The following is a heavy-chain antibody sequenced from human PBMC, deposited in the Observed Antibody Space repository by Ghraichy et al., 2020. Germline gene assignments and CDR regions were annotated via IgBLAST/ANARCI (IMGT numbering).Heavy chain of an antibody. V-gene: IGHV3-23*01. D-gene: IGHD3-22*01. CDR2: ISGDGGTI. Sequence: GESLNISCEASGFTFNSFAMSWVRQAPGKGLEWVSAISGDGGTIHYADSVKGRFTISRDNSKNTIYLQMNSLRADDTAVYYCAKGYSATFYYDNSGFDYWGQGTLVTVSS. CDR1: GFTFNSFA. CDR3: AKGYSATFYYDNSGFDY. J-gene: IGHJ4*02.